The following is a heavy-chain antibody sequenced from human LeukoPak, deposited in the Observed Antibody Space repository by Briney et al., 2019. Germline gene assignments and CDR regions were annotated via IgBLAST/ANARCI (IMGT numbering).Heavy chain of an antibody. CDR3: ARGYLEWLLYLDY. J-gene: IGHJ4*02. Sequence: SETLSLTCTVSGGSISSDYWSWIRQPPGKGLMWIGYVYYSGSTNYNPSLKSRVTISVDTSKNQFSLKLSSVTAADTAVYYCARGYLEWLLYLDYWGQGTLVTVSS. CDR1: GGSISSDY. CDR2: VYYSGST. V-gene: IGHV4-59*01. D-gene: IGHD3-3*01.